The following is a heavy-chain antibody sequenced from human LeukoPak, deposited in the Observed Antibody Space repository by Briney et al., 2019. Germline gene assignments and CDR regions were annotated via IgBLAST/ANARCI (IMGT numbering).Heavy chain of an antibody. Sequence: SETLSLTCTVSGGSISSSSYYWGWIRQPPGKGLEWIGSIYYSGSTYYNPSLKSRVTISVDTSKNQFSLKLSSVTAADTAVYYCARLVAVLFDYWGQGTLVTVSS. CDR2: IYYSGST. V-gene: IGHV4-39*01. J-gene: IGHJ4*02. D-gene: IGHD6-19*01. CDR3: ARLVAVLFDY. CDR1: GGSISSSSYY.